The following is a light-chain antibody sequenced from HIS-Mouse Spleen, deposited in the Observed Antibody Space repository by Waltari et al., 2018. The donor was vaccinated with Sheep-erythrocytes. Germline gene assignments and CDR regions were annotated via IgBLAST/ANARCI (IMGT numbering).Light chain of an antibody. CDR2: AAS. CDR1: QGISSY. CDR3: QQSYSTPYT. J-gene: IGKJ2*01. V-gene: IGKV1-39*01. Sequence: DIQLTQSPSSLSASVGDRVNITCRASQGISSYLNWYQQKPGKAPKLLIYAASSLQSGVPSRFSGSGSGTDFTLTISSLQPEDFATYYCQQSYSTPYTFGQGTKLEIK.